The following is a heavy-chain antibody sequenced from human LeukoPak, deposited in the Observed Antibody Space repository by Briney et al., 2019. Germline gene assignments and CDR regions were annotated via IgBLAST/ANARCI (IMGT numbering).Heavy chain of an antibody. V-gene: IGHV3-21*01. D-gene: IGHD3-22*01. Sequence: GGSLRLSCAASGFTFSSYSMNWVRQAPGKGLEWVSSISSSSSYIYYADSVKGRFTISRDNSKNTLYLQMNSLRAEDTAVYYCAKARDDYYDSSGYPLDFDYWGQGTLVTVSS. J-gene: IGHJ4*02. CDR3: AKARDDYYDSSGYPLDFDY. CDR1: GFTFSSYS. CDR2: ISSSSSYI.